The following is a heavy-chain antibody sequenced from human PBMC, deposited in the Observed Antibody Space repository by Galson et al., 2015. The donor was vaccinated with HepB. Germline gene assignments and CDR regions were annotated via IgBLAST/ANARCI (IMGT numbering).Heavy chain of an antibody. J-gene: IGHJ6*02. CDR1: GFTFSSYW. CDR2: INSDGSST. V-gene: IGHV3-74*01. CDR3: ASGRDDSSGWYRMHYYYGTDV. D-gene: IGHD6-19*01. Sequence: SLRLSCAASGFTFSSYWMHWVRQAPGKGLVWVSRINSDGSSTSYADSVKGRFTISRDNAKNTLYLQMNSLRAEDTAVYYCASGRDDSSGWYRMHYYYGTDVWGQGTTVTVSS.